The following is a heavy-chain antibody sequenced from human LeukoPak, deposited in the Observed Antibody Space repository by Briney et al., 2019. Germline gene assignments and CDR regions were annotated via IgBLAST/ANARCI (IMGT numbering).Heavy chain of an antibody. D-gene: IGHD2-2*01. J-gene: IGHJ4*02. Sequence: SETLSLTCTVSGGSISSYYWIWIRQPPGKGLEWIGYIYYSGSTNYNPSLKSRVTISVDTSKNQFSLKLSSVTAADTAVYYCARDCSSTSCHDYWGQGTLVTVSS. V-gene: IGHV4-59*01. CDR1: GGSISSYY. CDR2: IYYSGST. CDR3: ARDCSSTSCHDY.